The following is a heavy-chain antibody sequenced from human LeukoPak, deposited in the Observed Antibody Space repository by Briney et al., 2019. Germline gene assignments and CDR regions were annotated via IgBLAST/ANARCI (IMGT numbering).Heavy chain of an antibody. CDR1: GGTFSSYA. CDR3: ARVGELGMRGR. J-gene: IGHJ4*02. CDR2: IIPIFGTA. Sequence: SSVKVSCKASGGTFSSYAISWVRQAAGQGLEGMGGIIPIFGTANYAQKFQGRVTITADESTSTAYMELSSLRSEDTAVYYCARVGELGMRGRWGQGTLVAVSS. D-gene: IGHD7-27*01. V-gene: IGHV1-69*13.